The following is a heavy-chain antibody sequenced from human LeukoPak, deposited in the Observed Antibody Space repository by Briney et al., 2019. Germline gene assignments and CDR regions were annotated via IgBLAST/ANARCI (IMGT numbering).Heavy chain of an antibody. J-gene: IGHJ3*02. Sequence: SETLSLTCTVSGGSISSYYWSWIRQPPGKGLEWIGYIYYSGSTNYNPSLKSRVTISVDTSKNQFSLKLSSVTAADTAVYYCARHTAMVLGAFDIWGQGTMVTVSS. D-gene: IGHD5-18*01. V-gene: IGHV4-59*01. CDR3: ARHTAMVLGAFDI. CDR1: GGSISSYY. CDR2: IYYSGST.